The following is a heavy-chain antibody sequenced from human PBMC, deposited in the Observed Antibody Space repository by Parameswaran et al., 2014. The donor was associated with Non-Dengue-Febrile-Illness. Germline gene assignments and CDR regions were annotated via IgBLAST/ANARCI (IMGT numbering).Heavy chain of an antibody. D-gene: IGHD2-2*01. V-gene: IGHV5-10-1*01. J-gene: IGHJ6*03. Sequence: VRQMPGKGLEWMGRIDPSDSYTNYSPSFQGHVTISADKSISTAYLQWSSLKASDTAMYYCARHPYGGGTVVPAAIPYYYYYMDVWGKGTTVTVSS. CDR2: IDPSDSYT. CDR3: ARHPYGGGTVVPAAIPYYYYYMDV.